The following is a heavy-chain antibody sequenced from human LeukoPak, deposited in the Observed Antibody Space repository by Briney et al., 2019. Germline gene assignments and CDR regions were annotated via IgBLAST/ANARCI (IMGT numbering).Heavy chain of an antibody. D-gene: IGHD3-22*01. Sequence: PGGSLRLSCAASGFTFIRSWMMWVRQAPGKGLEWVANVNQDGSEKNYVDSVKGRFTISRDNAKNSLYLQMNSLRAEDTAVYYCAKDRVQGDNYDPRFDCWGQGILVTVSS. V-gene: IGHV3-7*01. J-gene: IGHJ4*02. CDR3: AKDRVQGDNYDPRFDC. CDR2: VNQDGSEK. CDR1: GFTFIRSW.